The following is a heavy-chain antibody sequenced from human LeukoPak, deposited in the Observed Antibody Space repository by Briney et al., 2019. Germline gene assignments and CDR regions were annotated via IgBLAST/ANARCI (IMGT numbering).Heavy chain of an antibody. CDR1: GITLSHYG. J-gene: IGHJ4*02. Sequence: PGGSLRLSCAVSGITLSHYGMSWVRQAPGKGLEWVAGITGSGGSTNYADSVKGRFTISRDNPRNTLYLQMNSLRAEDTAVYFCAKRGVVIRVILVGFHKEAYYFDSWGQGALVTVSS. CDR3: AKRGVVIRVILVGFHKEAYYFDS. CDR2: ITGSGGST. D-gene: IGHD3-22*01. V-gene: IGHV3-23*01.